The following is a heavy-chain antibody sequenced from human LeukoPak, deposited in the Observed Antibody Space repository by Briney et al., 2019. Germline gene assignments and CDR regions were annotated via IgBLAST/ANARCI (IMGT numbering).Heavy chain of an antibody. V-gene: IGHV3-30-3*01. CDR2: ISYDGSNK. CDR1: GFTFSSYA. CDR3: ARGLSSGWYLAAGLGYFDY. D-gene: IGHD6-19*01. J-gene: IGHJ4*02. Sequence: GGSLRLSCAASGFTFSSYAMHWVRQAPGKGLEGLAVISYDGSNKYYADSVKGRFTISRDNSKNTLYLQMNSLRAEDTAVYYCARGLSSGWYLAAGLGYFDYWGQGTLVTVS.